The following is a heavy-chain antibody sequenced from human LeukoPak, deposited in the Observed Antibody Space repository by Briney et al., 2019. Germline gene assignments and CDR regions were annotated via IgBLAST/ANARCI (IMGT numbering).Heavy chain of an antibody. J-gene: IGHJ5*02. Sequence: GGSLRLSCAASGFTFSSYSMNWVRQAPGKGLEWVSSISSSSSYIYYADSVKGRFTISRDNAKNSLYLQMNSLRAEDTAVYYCARVITMIVVGQNWFDRWGQGTLVTVSS. V-gene: IGHV3-21*01. CDR3: ARVITMIVVGQNWFDR. D-gene: IGHD3-22*01. CDR2: ISSSSSYI. CDR1: GFTFSSYS.